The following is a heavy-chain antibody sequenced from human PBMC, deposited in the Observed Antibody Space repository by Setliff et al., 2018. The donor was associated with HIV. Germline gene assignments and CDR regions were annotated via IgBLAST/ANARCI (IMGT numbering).Heavy chain of an antibody. CDR3: ARVLGVRRDYYDSSAPLRAAFDI. CDR1: GGSISRSSYF. V-gene: IGHV4-31*03. J-gene: IGHJ3*02. D-gene: IGHD3-22*01. CDR2: IYYNGRVSYSEKT. Sequence: PSETLSLTCTVSGGSISRSSYFWTWIRQRPGQGLEWIGYIYYNGRVSYSEKTYYSPSLKSRLTMSVDTSNNQFSLKLSSATAADTAVYYCARVLGVRRDYYDSSAPLRAAFDIWGQGTMVTVSS.